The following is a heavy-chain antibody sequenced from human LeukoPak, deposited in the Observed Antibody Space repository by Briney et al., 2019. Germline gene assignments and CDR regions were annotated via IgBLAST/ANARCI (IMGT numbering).Heavy chain of an antibody. CDR3: ARGTSMIVVASFDY. CDR1: GGAISSYH. Sequence: SETLSLTCTVSGGAISSYHWSWIRQPAGKGLEWIGRIYTSGSTYYNPSLKSRVIISVDTSKKQFSLKLNSVTAADTAVYYCARGTSMIVVASFDYWGQGTLVTVSS. V-gene: IGHV4-4*07. J-gene: IGHJ4*02. D-gene: IGHD3-22*01. CDR2: IYTSGST.